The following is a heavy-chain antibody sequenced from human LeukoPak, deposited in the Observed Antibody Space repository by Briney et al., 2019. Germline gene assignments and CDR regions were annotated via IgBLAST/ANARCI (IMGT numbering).Heavy chain of an antibody. CDR2: FKSKTDGGTT. J-gene: IGHJ4*02. CDR1: GITFTNAW. V-gene: IGHV3-15*01. D-gene: IGHD2-8*01. CDR3: TTDTTYGTYFDF. Sequence: GGSLRLSCAASGITFTNAWMSWVRQAPGKGLEWVGRFKSKTDGGTTDYAAPVKGRFTVSRDDSQKMLYLQMNRLKTEDTAVYYCTTDTTYGTYFDFWGQGTLVTVSS.